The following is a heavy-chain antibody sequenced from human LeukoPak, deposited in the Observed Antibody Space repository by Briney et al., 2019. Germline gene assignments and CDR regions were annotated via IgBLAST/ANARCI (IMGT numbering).Heavy chain of an antibody. CDR1: GPTVTNDL. V-gene: IGHV3-66*01. CDR3: TGVSSRRFDY. Sequence: GGSLTLSYAPYGPTVTNDLTGSARQAPGKGLEWVSIIYSGGNTYYADPLKGRFSISRDNSKNTLYLQMNSLRAEDTAVYYCTGVSSRRFDYWGQGTLVTVSS. CDR2: IYSGGNT. J-gene: IGHJ4*02.